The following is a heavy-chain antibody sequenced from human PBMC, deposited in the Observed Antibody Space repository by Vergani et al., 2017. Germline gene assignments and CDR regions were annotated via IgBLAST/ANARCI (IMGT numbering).Heavy chain of an antibody. CDR3: AKYYWEWELLSPFY. CDR2: ISYDGSNK. Sequence: QVQLVESGGGVVQPGRSLRLSCAASGFTFSSYAMHWVRQAPGKGLEWVAVISYDGSNKYYADSVKGRFTISRDNSKNTLYLQMNSLRAEDTAVYYCAKYYWEWELLSPFYWGQGTLVTVSS. V-gene: IGHV3-30-3*02. J-gene: IGHJ4*02. D-gene: IGHD1-26*01. CDR1: GFTFSSYA.